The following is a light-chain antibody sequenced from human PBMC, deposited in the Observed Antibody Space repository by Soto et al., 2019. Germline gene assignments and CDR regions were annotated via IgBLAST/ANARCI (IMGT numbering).Light chain of an antibody. CDR1: QSASSSY. V-gene: IGKV3-20*01. J-gene: IGKJ1*01. CDR2: AAS. CDR3: QDYGSSQVT. Sequence: EIVLTQSPGPLYLSPGERATRYCSASQSASSSYLVWDQQKPGQAPRLLMYAASRRATGIPDRFSGSGSGTAFTITIRRRDREDFALYYFQDYGSSQVTLGQGTRGDLK.